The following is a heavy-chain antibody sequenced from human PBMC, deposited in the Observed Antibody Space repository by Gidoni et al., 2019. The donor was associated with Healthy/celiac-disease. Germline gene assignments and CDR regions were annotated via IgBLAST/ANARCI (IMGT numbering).Heavy chain of an antibody. V-gene: IGHV1-69*01. Sequence: QVQLVQSGAEVKKPGSSVKVSCKAYGGTFSSYAISWLRQAPGQGLEWMGGLIPIFGTANYAQKFQGRVTITADESTSTAYMELSSLSSEDTAVYYCASGRVTMTQIAEYFQHWGQGTLVTVSS. J-gene: IGHJ1*01. D-gene: IGHD3-22*01. CDR1: GGTFSSYA. CDR3: ASGRVTMTQIAEYFQH. CDR2: LIPIFGTA.